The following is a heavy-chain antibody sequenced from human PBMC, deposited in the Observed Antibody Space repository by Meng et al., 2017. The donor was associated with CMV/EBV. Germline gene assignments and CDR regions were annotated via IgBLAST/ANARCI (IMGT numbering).Heavy chain of an antibody. CDR2: IGTAGDT. CDR3: AKHAGSYYSYYYYYGMDV. Sequence: GESLKISCAACGFTFSSYDMHWVRQATGKGLEWVSAIGTAGDTYYPGSVKGQFTISRENAKNSLYLQMNSLRAGDTAVYYCAKHAGSYYSYYYYYGMDVWGQGTTVTVSS. J-gene: IGHJ6*02. V-gene: IGHV3-13*03. D-gene: IGHD1-26*01. CDR1: GFTFSSYD.